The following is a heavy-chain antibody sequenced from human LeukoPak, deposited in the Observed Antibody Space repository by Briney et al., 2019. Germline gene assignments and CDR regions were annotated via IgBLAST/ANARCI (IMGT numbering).Heavy chain of an antibody. CDR1: GFTFSDYY. J-gene: IGHJ6*02. CDR3: ARDHPYYGMDV. V-gene: IGHV3-11*01. Sequence: PGGSLRLSCAASGFTFSDYYMSWIRQVPGKGLEWVSYISSSGSTIYYADSVKVRLTISRDNAKNSLYLQMNSLRAEDTAVYYCARDHPYYGMDVWGQGTTVTVSS. CDR2: ISSSGSTI.